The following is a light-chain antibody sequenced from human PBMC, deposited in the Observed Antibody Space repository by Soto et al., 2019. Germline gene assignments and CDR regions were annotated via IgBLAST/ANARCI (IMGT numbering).Light chain of an antibody. CDR3: QQRYNWLT. CDR2: GAS. CDR1: QTVNSY. V-gene: IGKV3-11*01. Sequence: IVLTQSPATLSLSPGERATLSCRARQTVNSYLSWYQHKPGQAPRLLIYGASNMATGIPARFSGSGSGTDFTLTISSLEPEVSAVYYCQQRYNWLTFGGGTKVEIK. J-gene: IGKJ4*01.